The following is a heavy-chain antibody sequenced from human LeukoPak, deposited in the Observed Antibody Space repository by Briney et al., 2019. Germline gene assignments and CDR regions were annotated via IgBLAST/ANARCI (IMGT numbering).Heavy chain of an antibody. Sequence: SETLSLTCTVSGGSISSGGYYWSWIRQHPGKGLEWIGYIYYSGSTYYNPSLKSRVTISVDTSKNQFSLKLSSVTAADTAVYYCARLEITMVRGFDYWGQGTLVTVSS. CDR1: GGSISSGGYY. CDR2: IYYSGST. D-gene: IGHD3-10*01. CDR3: ARLEITMVRGFDY. V-gene: IGHV4-31*03. J-gene: IGHJ4*02.